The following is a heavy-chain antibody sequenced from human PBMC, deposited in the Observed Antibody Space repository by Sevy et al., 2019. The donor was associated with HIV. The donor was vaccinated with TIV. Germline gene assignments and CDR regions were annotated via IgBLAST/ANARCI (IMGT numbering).Heavy chain of an antibody. CDR2: ISGSSNYL. V-gene: IGHV3-21*06. CDR3: ATGPPDGSYDYFDY. Sequence: GGSLRLSCAASGFTFSSYSMNWVRQVPGKGLEWVSSISGSSNYLYYAESLKGRFIISRDNAKNTLYLQMNSLRADDTAVYYCATGPPDGSYDYFDYWGQGTLVTVSS. J-gene: IGHJ4*02. CDR1: GFTFSSYS. D-gene: IGHD1-26*01.